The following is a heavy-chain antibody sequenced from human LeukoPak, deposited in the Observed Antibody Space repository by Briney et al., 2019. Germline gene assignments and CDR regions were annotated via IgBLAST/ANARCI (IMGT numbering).Heavy chain of an antibody. D-gene: IGHD5-12*01. V-gene: IGHV3-7*01. J-gene: IGHJ6*03. CDR2: IKHDGSEK. Sequence: PGGSLRLSCAASGFTFSTYWMNWVRQAPGKGLAWVANIKHDGSEKYYVDSVKGRFTISRDNAKNSLYLQMNSLRAEDTAVYYCARAPRMDMLATDSPYYYYMDVWGKGTTVTISS. CDR3: ARAPRMDMLATDSPYYYYMDV. CDR1: GFTFSTYW.